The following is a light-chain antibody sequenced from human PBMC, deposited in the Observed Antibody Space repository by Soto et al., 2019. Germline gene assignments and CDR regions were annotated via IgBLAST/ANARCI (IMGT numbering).Light chain of an antibody. V-gene: IGKV3-15*01. Sequence: VMTQSPAALAAAPRQRGTLSCWASQDMRSGLAWYQQKPGQAPRLLIYGASIRATGVPATFSGSGSGTEFTLSISSLQSEHLGVYYCQHDSSWPLTFGGVTKVDIK. CDR2: GAS. CDR1: QDMRSG. J-gene: IGKJ4*01. CDR3: QHDSSWPLT.